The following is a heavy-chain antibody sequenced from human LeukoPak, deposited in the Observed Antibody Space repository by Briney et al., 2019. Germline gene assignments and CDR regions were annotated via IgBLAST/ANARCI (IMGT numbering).Heavy chain of an antibody. CDR1: GGSISSGGYY. CDR3: ARGNYDFWSGTTNYYFDY. CDR2: IYYSGST. Sequence: SETLSLTCTVSGGSISSGGYYWSWIRQHPGKGLEWIGYIYYSGSTYYNPSLKSRVTISVDTSKNQFSLKLSSVTAADTAVYYYARGNYDFWSGTTNYYFDYWGQGTLVTVSS. J-gene: IGHJ4*02. D-gene: IGHD3-3*01. V-gene: IGHV4-31*02.